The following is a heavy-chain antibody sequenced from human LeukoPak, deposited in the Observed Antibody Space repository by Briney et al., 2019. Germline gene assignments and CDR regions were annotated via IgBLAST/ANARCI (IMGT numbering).Heavy chain of an antibody. CDR2: ISSSGSTI. D-gene: IGHD6-19*01. CDR3: AGRGMQWLPTKYYYYGMDV. J-gene: IGHJ6*02. CDR1: GFTFSSYE. Sequence: GGSLRLSCAASGFTFSSYEVNWVRQAPGEGLEWVSYISSSGSTIYYADSVKGRFTISRDNAKNSLYLQMNSLRAEDTAVYYCAGRGMQWLPTKYYYYGMDVWGQGTTVTVSS. V-gene: IGHV3-48*03.